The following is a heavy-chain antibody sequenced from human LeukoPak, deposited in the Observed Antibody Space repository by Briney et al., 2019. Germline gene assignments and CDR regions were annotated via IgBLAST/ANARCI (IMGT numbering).Heavy chain of an antibody. Sequence: SGPTLVNPTQTLTLTRTFSGFSLRTRGVGVGWIRQPPGKALEWLALVYRNDDKRYSPSLKSRLTITKDTSKNQVVLTMTNMDPVDTATYYCARDPDYWGQGSLVTVSS. V-gene: IGHV2-5*01. J-gene: IGHJ4*02. CDR3: ARDPDY. D-gene: IGHD2-21*02. CDR2: VYRNDDK. CDR1: GFSLRTRGVG.